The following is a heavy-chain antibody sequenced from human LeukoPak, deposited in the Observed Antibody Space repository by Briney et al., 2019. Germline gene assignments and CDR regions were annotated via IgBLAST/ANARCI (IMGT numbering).Heavy chain of an antibody. CDR1: GFTFSSYE. J-gene: IGHJ6*03. CDR2: TSSSGSTR. CDR3: AQGSSGYCRGGSCYYHYHYIDV. V-gene: IGHV3-48*03. Sequence: GGSLRLSCVASGFTFSSYEMNWVRQAPGKGLEWVSYTSSSGSTRYYADSVKGRFTISRDNSKNTLDLQMNSLRAEDTAVYYCAQGSSGYCRGGSCYYHYHYIDVWGKGTTVTISS. D-gene: IGHD2-15*01.